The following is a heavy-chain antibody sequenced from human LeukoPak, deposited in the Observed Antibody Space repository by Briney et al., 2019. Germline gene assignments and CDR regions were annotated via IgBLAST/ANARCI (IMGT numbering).Heavy chain of an antibody. J-gene: IGHJ4*01. CDR3: ARVSPEIVVVTGTGAPDY. V-gene: IGHV3-64*04. D-gene: IGHD2-21*02. CDR1: GFPFSSYA. CDR2: ISDSGGST. Sequence: GGSLRLSCSASGFPFSSYAMHWVRQAPGKGLEYVSAISDSGGSTYYADSVKGRFTISRDNSKNTVYLQMNSLRAEDTAVYYCARVSPEIVVVTGTGAPDYWGQGTLVTVSS.